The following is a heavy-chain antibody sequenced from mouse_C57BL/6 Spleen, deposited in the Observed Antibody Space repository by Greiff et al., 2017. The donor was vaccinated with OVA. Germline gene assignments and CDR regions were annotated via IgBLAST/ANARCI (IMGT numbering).Heavy chain of an antibody. CDR1: GSTFTSYW. CDR3: ARCNGYSCYYAMDY. V-gene: IGHV1-69*01. J-gene: IGHJ4*01. CDR2: IDPSDSYT. D-gene: IGHD2-14*01. Sequence: LQQPGAALVLPGASVTLSCKASGSTFTSYWMPWVKQRPGQGLEWIGEIDPSDSYTNYNQKFKGKSTLTVDKSSSTAYMQLSSLTSEDSAVYYCARCNGYSCYYAMDYWGQGTSVTVSS.